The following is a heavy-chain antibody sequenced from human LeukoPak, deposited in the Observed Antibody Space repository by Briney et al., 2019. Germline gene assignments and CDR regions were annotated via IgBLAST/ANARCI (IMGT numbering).Heavy chain of an antibody. V-gene: IGHV4-34*09. CDR1: GGSFSGYY. CDR3: ARSARVDIVATFDP. J-gene: IGHJ5*02. Sequence: SETLSLTCAVYGGSFSGYYWSWIRQPPGKGLEWIGYIYYSGSTYYNPSLKSRVTISVDTSKNQFSLKLSSVTAADTAVYYCARSARVDIVATFDPWGQGTLVTVSS. D-gene: IGHD5-12*01. CDR2: IYYSGST.